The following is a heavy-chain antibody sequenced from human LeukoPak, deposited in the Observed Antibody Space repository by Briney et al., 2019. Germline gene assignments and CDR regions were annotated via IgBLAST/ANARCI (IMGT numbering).Heavy chain of an antibody. V-gene: IGHV1-69*13. Sequence: EASVKVSCKASGGTFSSYAISWVRQAPGQGLEWMGGIIPIFGTANYAQKFQGRVTITADESTSTAYMELSSLRSEDTAVYYCARDHRSSGSSFDYWGQGTLVTVSS. J-gene: IGHJ4*02. CDR2: IIPIFGTA. D-gene: IGHD1-26*01. CDR3: ARDHRSSGSSFDY. CDR1: GGTFSSYA.